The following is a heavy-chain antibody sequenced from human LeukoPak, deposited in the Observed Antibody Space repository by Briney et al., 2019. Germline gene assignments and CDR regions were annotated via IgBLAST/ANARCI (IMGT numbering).Heavy chain of an antibody. Sequence: PSETLSLTCAVSGYSISSGYYWGWIRQPPGKGLEWIGSTYHSGSTYYNPSLKSRVTISVDTSKNQFSLKLSSVTAADTAVYYCARHPAGGTFIGYYMDVWGKGTTVTVSS. CDR3: ARHPAGGTFIGYYMDV. CDR2: TYHSGST. D-gene: IGHD6-13*01. J-gene: IGHJ6*03. V-gene: IGHV4-38-2*01. CDR1: GYSISSGYY.